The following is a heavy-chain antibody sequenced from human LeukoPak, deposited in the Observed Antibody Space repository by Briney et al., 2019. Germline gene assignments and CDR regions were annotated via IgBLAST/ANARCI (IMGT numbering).Heavy chain of an antibody. Sequence: GGSLRLSCAASGFTFDDYGMSWVRQAPGKGLEWVSGINWNGGSTGYADSVKGRFTISRDNAKNSLYLQMNSPRAEDTALYYCARATAAYYYYMDVWGKGTTVTVSS. CDR3: ARATAAYYYYMDV. CDR1: GFTFDDYG. V-gene: IGHV3-20*04. CDR2: INWNGGST. J-gene: IGHJ6*03. D-gene: IGHD2-2*01.